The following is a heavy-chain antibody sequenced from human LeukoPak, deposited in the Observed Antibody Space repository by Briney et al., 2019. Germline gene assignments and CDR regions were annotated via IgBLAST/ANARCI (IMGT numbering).Heavy chain of an antibody. J-gene: IGHJ3*02. CDR1: GFTFSSYA. CDR3: ARIVAYSSSWYYSAFDI. CDR2: ISGSDGST. V-gene: IGHV3-23*01. D-gene: IGHD6-13*01. Sequence: GGSLRLSCAASGFTFSSYAMSWVRQAPGKGLEWVSAISGSDGSTYYADSVKGRFTISRDNSKNTLYLQMNSLSAEDTAVYYCARIVAYSSSWYYSAFDIWGQGTMVTVSS.